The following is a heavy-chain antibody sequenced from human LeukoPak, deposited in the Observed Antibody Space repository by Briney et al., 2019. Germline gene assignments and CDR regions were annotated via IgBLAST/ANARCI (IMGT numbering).Heavy chain of an antibody. CDR3: AKVSLFMTNDAFDI. Sequence: GGSLRLSCAASGFTFSHYGMHWVRQTPNKGVQWVAFIRYDGTNKYYADSVKGRFTISRDNSKNTLYLQMNSLRAEDTAVYYCAKVSLFMTNDAFDIWGQGTMVTVSS. J-gene: IGHJ3*02. CDR1: GFTFSHYG. D-gene: IGHD3-3*02. CDR2: IRYDGTNK. V-gene: IGHV3-30*02.